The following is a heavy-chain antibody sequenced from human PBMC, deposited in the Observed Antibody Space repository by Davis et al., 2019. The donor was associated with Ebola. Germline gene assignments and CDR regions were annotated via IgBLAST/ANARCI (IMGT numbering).Heavy chain of an antibody. CDR1: GFTFRNYA. V-gene: IGHV3-30*04. J-gene: IGHJ3*02. Sequence: GESLKISCAASGFTFRNYAMHWVRQAPGKGLEWVAVISFDGNNRHYADSVKGRFTISRDNSKNTLYLQLNSLRAEDTAVYYCAKDLRTTSAFDIWGQGTMVIVSS. CDR3: AKDLRTTSAFDI. CDR2: ISFDGNNR. D-gene: IGHD1-1*01.